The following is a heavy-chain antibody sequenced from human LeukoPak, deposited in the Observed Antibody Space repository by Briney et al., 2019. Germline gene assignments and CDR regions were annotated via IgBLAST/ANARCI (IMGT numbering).Heavy chain of an antibody. Sequence: SGTLSLTCAVSGGSISSSYWWSWVRQPPGKGLEWIGEFFHSGSTNYNPSLKSRVTISVDKSRNQFSLRLSSVTAADTAIYYCAKHYMGSSYNRGLDYWGQGTLVTVSS. CDR3: AKHYMGSSYNRGLDY. D-gene: IGHD3-10*01. V-gene: IGHV4-4*02. CDR2: FFHSGST. J-gene: IGHJ4*02. CDR1: GGSISSSYW.